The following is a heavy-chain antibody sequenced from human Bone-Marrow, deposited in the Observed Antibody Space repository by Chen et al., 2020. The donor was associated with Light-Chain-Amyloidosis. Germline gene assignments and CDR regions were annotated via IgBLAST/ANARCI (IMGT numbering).Heavy chain of an antibody. J-gene: IGHJ4*02. D-gene: IGHD3-3*01. CDR2: IYYSGST. CDR3: ARATATYYDFWSGYYSFDY. CDR1: GGSISSSSYY. V-gene: IGHV4-39*07. Sequence: QLQLQESGPGLVKPSETLSLTCTVSGGSISSSSYYWGWIRQPPGKGLEWIGSIYYSGSTYYNPSLKGRDTISVDTSKTQFSLKLSSVTAADTAVYYCARATATYYDFWSGYYSFDYWGQGTLVTVSS.